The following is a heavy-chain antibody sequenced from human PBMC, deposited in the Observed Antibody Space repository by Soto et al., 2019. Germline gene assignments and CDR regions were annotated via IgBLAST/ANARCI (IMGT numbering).Heavy chain of an antibody. Sequence: PGGSLRLSCAASGFTVSSSYMSWVRQAPGKGLEWVSTLYAGGNTYYAGSVKGRFTISRDDAKNTLYLQMNSLRADDTGVYYCAKYTLSPEDHWGQGTLVTVSS. V-gene: IGHV3-66*01. CDR1: GFTVSSSY. J-gene: IGHJ4*02. CDR2: LYAGGNT. D-gene: IGHD2-15*01. CDR3: AKYTLSPEDH.